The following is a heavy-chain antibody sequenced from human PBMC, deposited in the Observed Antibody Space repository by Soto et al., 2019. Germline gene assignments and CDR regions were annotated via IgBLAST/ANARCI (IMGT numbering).Heavy chain of an antibody. D-gene: IGHD2-2*01. Sequence: SLRLSCAASGFTFSSYSMNWVRQAPGKGLEWVSSISSSSSYIYYADSVKGRFTISRDNAKNSLYLQMNSLRAEDTAVYYCAREIVVVPAATSAGNWFDPWGQGTLVTVSS. CDR2: ISSSSSYI. J-gene: IGHJ5*02. CDR1: GFTFSSYS. V-gene: IGHV3-21*01. CDR3: AREIVVVPAATSAGNWFDP.